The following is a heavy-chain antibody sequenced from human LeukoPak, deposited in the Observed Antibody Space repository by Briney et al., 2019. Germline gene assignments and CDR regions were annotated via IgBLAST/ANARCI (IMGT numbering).Heavy chain of an antibody. CDR3: TTLSYYYYYYYMDV. Sequence: GGSLRLSCAASGFTFSNAWMSWVRQAPGEGLEWVGRIKSKTDGGTTDYAAPVKGRFTISRDDSKNTLYLQMNSLKTEDTAVYYCTTLSYYYYYYYMDVWGKGTTVTVSS. V-gene: IGHV3-15*01. CDR2: IKSKTDGGTT. CDR1: GFTFSNAW. J-gene: IGHJ6*03.